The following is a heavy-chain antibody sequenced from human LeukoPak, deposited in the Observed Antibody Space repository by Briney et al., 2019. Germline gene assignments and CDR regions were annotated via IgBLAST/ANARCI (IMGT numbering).Heavy chain of an antibody. CDR3: ATWFNFYDSSGYYPH. J-gene: IGHJ4*02. CDR1: GGAFSSYA. CDR2: IIPIFGTT. D-gene: IGHD3-22*01. V-gene: IGHV1-69*13. Sequence: SVKVSCKASGGAFSSYAISWVRQAPGQGLEWMGGIIPIFGTTNYAQKFQGRVTITADESTSTAYMELSSLRSEDTAVYYCATWFNFYDSSGYYPHWGQGTLVTVSS.